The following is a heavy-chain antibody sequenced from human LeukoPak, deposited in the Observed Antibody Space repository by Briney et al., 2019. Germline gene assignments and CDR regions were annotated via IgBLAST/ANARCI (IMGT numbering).Heavy chain of an antibody. CDR2: IMPLFGTA. Sequence: SVKVSCKTSGGTFNNSAISWVRQAPGQGLEWLGGIMPLFGTAGYAQKFQGRVTITKDESTSTVYLELTSLTSDDTAVYYCARDVHGDYGSGWFDPWGQGTLVSVSS. J-gene: IGHJ5*02. V-gene: IGHV1-69*05. CDR1: GGTFNNSA. CDR3: ARDVHGDYGSGWFDP. D-gene: IGHD4-17*01.